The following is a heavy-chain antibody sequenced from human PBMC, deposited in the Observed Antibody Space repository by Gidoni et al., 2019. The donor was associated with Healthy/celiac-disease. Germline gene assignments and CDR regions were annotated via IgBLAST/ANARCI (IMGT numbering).Heavy chain of an antibody. V-gene: IGHV1-69*01. CDR3: ARNNYYDSSGYYEWFDP. CDR1: GCTFSSYA. D-gene: IGHD3-22*01. J-gene: IGHJ5*02. Sequence: QVQLVQSGAEVKKPGSSVKVSCKASGCTFSSYAISWVRQAPGQGLEWMGGIIPIFGTANYAQKFQCRVTITADESTSTAYMELSSLRSEDTAVYYCARNNYYDSSGYYEWFDPWGQGTLVTVSS. CDR2: IIPIFGTA.